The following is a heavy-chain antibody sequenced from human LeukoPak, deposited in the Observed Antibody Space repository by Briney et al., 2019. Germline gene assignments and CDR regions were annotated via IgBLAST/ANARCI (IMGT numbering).Heavy chain of an antibody. D-gene: IGHD3-9*01. V-gene: IGHV1-2*02. J-gene: IGHJ6*03. CDR2: INPNSGGT. CDR3: ARGDLLRYLDWPHQYMDV. CDR1: GYTFTGYY. Sequence: ASVKVSCKASGYTFTGYYMHWVRQAPGQGLEWMGWINPNSGGTNYAQKFQGRVTMTRDTSISTAYMELSRLRSDDTAVYYCARGDLLRYLDWPHQYMDVWGKGTTVTVSS.